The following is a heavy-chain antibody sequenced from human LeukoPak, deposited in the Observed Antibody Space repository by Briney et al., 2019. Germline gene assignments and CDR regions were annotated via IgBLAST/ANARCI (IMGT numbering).Heavy chain of an antibody. J-gene: IGHJ5*02. V-gene: IGHV1-2*02. CDR3: VRDRPHNWFDP. CDR2: IKPDSGDT. CDR1: GYTFSGYY. Sequence: ASVKVSCKASGYTFSGYYIHWVRQAPGQGLEWMGVIKPDSGDTNYAQKFQGRVTMTRDTSITTAYMELNRLTSDDTAVYFCVRDRPHNWFDPWGQGTLVTVSS.